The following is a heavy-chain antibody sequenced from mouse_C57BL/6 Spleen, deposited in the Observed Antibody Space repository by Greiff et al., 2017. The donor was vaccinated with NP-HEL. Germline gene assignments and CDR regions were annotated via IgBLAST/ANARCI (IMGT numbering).Heavy chain of an antibody. CDR1: GYTFTSYW. J-gene: IGHJ2*01. Sequence: VQLQQPGAELVKPGASVKLSCKASGYTFTSYWMHWVKQRPGQGLEWIGMIHPNSGSTNYNEKFKSKATLTVDKSSSTAYMQLSSLTSEDSAVYYCARVGNYYGSSYVDYWGQGTTLTVSS. CDR3: ARVGNYYGSSYVDY. D-gene: IGHD1-1*01. V-gene: IGHV1-64*01. CDR2: IHPNSGST.